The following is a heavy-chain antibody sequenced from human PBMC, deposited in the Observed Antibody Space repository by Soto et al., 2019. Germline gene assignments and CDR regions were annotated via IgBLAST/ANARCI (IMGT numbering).Heavy chain of an antibody. J-gene: IGHJ4*02. CDR3: AKGVEEWVVEYYFDY. CDR2: ISWDGGST. CDR1: GFTFDDYT. D-gene: IGHD6-19*01. Sequence: EVQLVESGGVVVQPGGSLRLSCAASGFTFDDYTMHWVRQAPGKGLEWVSLISWDGGSTYYADSVKGRFTISRDNSKNYLYLQMNSLRTEDTALYYCAKGVEEWVVEYYFDYWGQGTLVTVSS. V-gene: IGHV3-43*01.